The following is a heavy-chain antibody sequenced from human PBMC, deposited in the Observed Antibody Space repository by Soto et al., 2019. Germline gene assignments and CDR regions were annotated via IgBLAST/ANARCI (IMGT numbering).Heavy chain of an antibody. V-gene: IGHV3-23*01. CDR1: GFSFSDYS. CDR2: LTPAGTT. D-gene: IGHD2-15*01. Sequence: EVQLLESGGGLVQPRGSLRLSCAASGFSFSDYSMTWVRQAPGRGLEWVSTLTPAGTTFYADSVKGRFTISRDNYRNTLSLQMYYLRAEDTARYYCAKRATTVPTPGNYFDYWGQGTLVTVSS. CDR3: AKRATTVPTPGNYFDY. J-gene: IGHJ4*02.